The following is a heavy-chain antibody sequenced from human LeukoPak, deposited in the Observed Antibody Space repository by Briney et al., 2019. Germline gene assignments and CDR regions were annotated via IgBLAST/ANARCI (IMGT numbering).Heavy chain of an antibody. CDR2: IYATGST. V-gene: IGHV4-4*07. CDR3: AREVVIAATYDY. Sequence: SEALSLTCTVSGGSISSFYWSWIRQPAGKGLEWIGRIYATGSTYYNPSLKSRVTMSVDTSKSQFSLKLSSVTAADTAIYYCAREVVIAATYDYWGQGTLVTVSS. D-gene: IGHD2-21*01. J-gene: IGHJ4*02. CDR1: GGSISSFY.